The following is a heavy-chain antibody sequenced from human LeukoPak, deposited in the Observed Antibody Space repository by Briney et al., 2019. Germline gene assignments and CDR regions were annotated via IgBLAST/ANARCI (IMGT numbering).Heavy chain of an antibody. CDR1: GSTFDDYA. J-gene: IGHJ4*02. D-gene: IGHD6-13*01. CDR2: ISWNSGDI. Sequence: GGSLRLSCAASGSTFDDYAMHWVRQAPGKGLEWVSGISWNSGDIGYADSVKGRFTISRDNAKNSLYLQMNSLRAEDTALYYCAKDRLGSSWYYFDYWGQGTLVTVSS. V-gene: IGHV3-9*01. CDR3: AKDRLGSSWYYFDY.